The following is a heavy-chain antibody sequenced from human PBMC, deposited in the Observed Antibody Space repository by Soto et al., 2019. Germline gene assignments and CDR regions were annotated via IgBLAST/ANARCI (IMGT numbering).Heavy chain of an antibody. J-gene: IGHJ3*02. V-gene: IGHV1-18*01. D-gene: IGHD3-3*01. CDR3: ARDLCITYVGQHDAYDI. Sequence: GASVEVSGKASGYTCTSYGISWVRQARGQGLEWMGWISAYNGNTNYAQKLQGRVTMTTDTSTSTAYMELRSLRSDDTAVYYCARDLCITYVGQHDAYDIWRQGTMVTVSS. CDR1: GYTCTSYG. CDR2: ISAYNGNT.